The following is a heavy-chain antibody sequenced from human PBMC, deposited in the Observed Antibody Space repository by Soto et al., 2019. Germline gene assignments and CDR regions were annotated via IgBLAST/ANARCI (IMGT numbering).Heavy chain of an antibody. Sequence: GASVKVSCKASGGTFSSYAISWVRQAPGQGLEWMGGIIPIFGTTNYAQKFQGRVTMTEDTSTDTAYMELSSLRSEDTAVYYCARGAGDSSGYRPVDYWGQGTLVTVSS. CDR1: GGTFSSYA. D-gene: IGHD3-22*01. CDR2: IIPIFGTT. V-gene: IGHV1-69*06. CDR3: ARGAGDSSGYRPVDY. J-gene: IGHJ4*02.